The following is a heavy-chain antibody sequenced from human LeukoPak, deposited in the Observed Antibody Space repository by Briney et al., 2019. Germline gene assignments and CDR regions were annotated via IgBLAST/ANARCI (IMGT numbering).Heavy chain of an antibody. V-gene: IGHV1-69*01. CDR3: ARWDAHYHEGNNWFDP. Sequence: ASVTVSCKASGGTFSNYAISWVRQAPGQGLEWMGGIVPGFGTADYAEQFHDRVTITADESTYTAYMELTSLRSDDTALYYCARWDAHYHEGNNWFDPWGQGTLVTVSS. J-gene: IGHJ5*02. D-gene: IGHD1-26*01. CDR1: GGTFSNYA. CDR2: IVPGFGTA.